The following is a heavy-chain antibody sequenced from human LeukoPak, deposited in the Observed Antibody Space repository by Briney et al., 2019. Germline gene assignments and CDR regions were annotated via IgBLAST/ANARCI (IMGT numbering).Heavy chain of an antibody. CDR1: GFTFSSYW. D-gene: IGHD1-7*01. Sequence: GGSLRLSCAASGFTFSSYWMGWVRQAPGKGLEWVANIKQDGSEKYYVDSVKGRFTISRDNAKNSLYLQMNSLRAEDTAVYYCARASYNWNYGADYWGQGTLVTVSS. CDR3: ARASYNWNYGADY. V-gene: IGHV3-7*01. J-gene: IGHJ4*02. CDR2: IKQDGSEK.